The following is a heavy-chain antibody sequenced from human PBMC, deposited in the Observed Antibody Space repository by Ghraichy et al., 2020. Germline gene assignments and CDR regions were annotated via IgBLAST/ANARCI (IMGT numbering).Heavy chain of an antibody. J-gene: IGHJ6*02. Sequence: ASVKVSCKASGYTFTGYYIHWVRQAPGQGLEWMGWINPNSGGTNYAQKFQGRVTMTRDTSIRTACMELSRLRSDDTDVYYCARGALSGYYPYYYYGMDVWGQGTTVTVSS. V-gene: IGHV1-2*02. CDR2: INPNSGGT. CDR1: GYTFTGYY. CDR3: ARGALSGYYPYYYYGMDV. D-gene: IGHD3-22*01.